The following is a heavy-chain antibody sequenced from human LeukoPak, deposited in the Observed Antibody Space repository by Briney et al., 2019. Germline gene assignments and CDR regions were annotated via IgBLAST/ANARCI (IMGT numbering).Heavy chain of an antibody. Sequence: GRSLRLSCAASGFTFSSYGMHWVRQAPGKGLEWVAVIWYDGSNKYYADSVKGRFTISRDNTKNTLYLQMNRLRAEDTAVYYCARGYQDIVVVPAARGVADPYFDYWGQGTLVTVSS. D-gene: IGHD2-2*01. J-gene: IGHJ4*02. V-gene: IGHV3-33*01. CDR1: GFTFSSYG. CDR3: ARGYQDIVVVPAARGVADPYFDY. CDR2: IWYDGSNK.